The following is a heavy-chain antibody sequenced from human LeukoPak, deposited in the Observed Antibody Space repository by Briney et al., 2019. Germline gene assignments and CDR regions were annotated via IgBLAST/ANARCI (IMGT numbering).Heavy chain of an antibody. D-gene: IGHD4-11*01. CDR3: ARYDYSNYDDWFDP. J-gene: IGHJ5*02. CDR1: GFTFSSYE. V-gene: IGHV3-48*03. CDR2: ISSSGSTI. Sequence: PGGSLRLSCAASGFTFSSYEMNWVRQAPGKGLEWVSYISSSGSTIYYADSVKGRLTISRDNAKNSLYLQMNSLRAEDTAVYYCARYDYSNYDDWFDPWGQGTLVTVSS.